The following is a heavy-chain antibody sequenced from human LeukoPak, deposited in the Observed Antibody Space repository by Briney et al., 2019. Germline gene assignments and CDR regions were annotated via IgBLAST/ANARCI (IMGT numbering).Heavy chain of an antibody. J-gene: IGHJ4*02. Sequence: GASVKVSCKASGGTFSSYAISWGRQAPGQGLEWMGGIIPIFGTANYAQKFQGRVTITADESTSTAYMELSSLRSEDTAVYYCARVPYCSGGSCLLRGYYFDYWGQGTLVTVSS. CDR1: GGTFSSYA. CDR2: IIPIFGTA. D-gene: IGHD2-15*01. V-gene: IGHV1-69*13. CDR3: ARVPYCSGGSCLLRGYYFDY.